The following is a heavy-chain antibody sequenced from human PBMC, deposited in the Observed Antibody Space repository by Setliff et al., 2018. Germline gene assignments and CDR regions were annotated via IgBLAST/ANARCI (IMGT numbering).Heavy chain of an antibody. J-gene: IGHJ3*02. CDR2: ISRSSTYI. CDR3: ANSMPNYYDSSGYYSGSLSDAFDI. V-gene: IGHV3-21*01. D-gene: IGHD3-22*01. Sequence: KSGGSLRLSCAASGFTFSTHSMNWVRQAPGKGLEWVSSISRSSTYIYYADSMRGRFTISRDSSKNTLYLQMSSLRAEDTAVYYCANSMPNYYDSSGYYSGSLSDAFDIWGQGTMVTVSS. CDR1: GFTFSTHS.